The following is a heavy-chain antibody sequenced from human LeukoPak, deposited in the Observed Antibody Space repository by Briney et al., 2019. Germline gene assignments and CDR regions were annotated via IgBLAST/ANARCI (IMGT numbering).Heavy chain of an antibody. CDR3: ARGQWGSYGSWYFDY. J-gene: IGHJ4*02. CDR2: MNPNNGDT. CDR1: GYTFTTYD. V-gene: IGHV1-8*01. D-gene: IGHD3-16*01. Sequence: EASVKVSCKASGYTFTTYDINWVRQVPGQGLEWMGWMNPNNGDTGYAQKFQGRVTITRDTSKTTVYMELRSLTSEDTAIFYCARGQWGSYGSWYFDYWSQGSLVTVSS.